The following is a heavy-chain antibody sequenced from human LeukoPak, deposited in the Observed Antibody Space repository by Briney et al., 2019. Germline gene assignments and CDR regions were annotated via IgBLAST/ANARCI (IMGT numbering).Heavy chain of an antibody. V-gene: IGHV4-61*02. Sequence: SETLSLTCTVSGGPISSDSYYWSWIRQPAGKGLEYIGRIYASGSTNYNPSLKSRVTISVDTSKNQFSLKLTSATAADTAVYYCARGVLQDNNFYYMDVWGKGTTVTVSS. D-gene: IGHD2-15*01. CDR2: IYASGST. J-gene: IGHJ6*03. CDR3: ARGVLQDNNFYYMDV. CDR1: GGPISSDSYY.